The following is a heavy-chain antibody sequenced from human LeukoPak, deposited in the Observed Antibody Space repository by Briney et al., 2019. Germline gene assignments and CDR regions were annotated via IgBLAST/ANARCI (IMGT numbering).Heavy chain of an antibody. V-gene: IGHV3-7*03. CDR1: GFTFSSYW. D-gene: IGHD3-22*01. J-gene: IGHJ4*02. CDR2: INHNGNVN. Sequence: GGSLRLSCAASGFTFSSYWMNWARQAPGKGLEWVASINHNGNVNYYVDSAKGRFTISRDNSKNTLYLQMNSLRAEDTAIYFCAKGYYSGDYYRNDYWGQGTLVTVSS. CDR3: AKGYYSGDYYRNDY.